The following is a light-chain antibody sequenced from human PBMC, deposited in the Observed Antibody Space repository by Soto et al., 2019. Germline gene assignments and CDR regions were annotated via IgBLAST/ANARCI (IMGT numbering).Light chain of an antibody. CDR2: AAS. V-gene: IGKV1-27*01. Sequence: DIQMTQSPSSLSASLGDRVTITCRASQGISKYLAWYQQKPGKVPKLLIYAASTLQSGVPSRFSGSGSGTDFTLTSSSLQPEDVASYYCQKYNSAPLTFGGGTKVEIK. J-gene: IGKJ4*01. CDR1: QGISKY. CDR3: QKYNSAPLT.